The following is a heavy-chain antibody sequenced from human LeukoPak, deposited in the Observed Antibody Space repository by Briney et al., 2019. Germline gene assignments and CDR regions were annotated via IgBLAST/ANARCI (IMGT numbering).Heavy chain of an antibody. J-gene: IGHJ4*02. CDR1: GGTFSSYA. CDR3: ARDGGGSVDY. CDR2: IIPMFKTP. Sequence: SVKVSCKASGGTFSSYAMSWVRQAPGQGLEWMGGIIPMFKTPKYVQKFQDRLTITADESTRTAYMELNSLRSDDTAVYYCARDGGGSVDYWGQGTLITVSS. D-gene: IGHD3-16*01. V-gene: IGHV1-69*13.